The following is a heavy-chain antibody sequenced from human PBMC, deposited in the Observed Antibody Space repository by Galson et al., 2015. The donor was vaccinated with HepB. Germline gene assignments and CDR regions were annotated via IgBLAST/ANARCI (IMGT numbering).Heavy chain of an antibody. Sequence: SLRLSCAASGFTFSSYAMHWVRQAPGKGLEYVSAISSNGGSTYYADSVKGRFTISRDNSKNTLYLQMSSLRAEDTAVYYCVKGPGARYVEMAKILRSYWGQGTLVTVSS. J-gene: IGHJ4*02. D-gene: IGHD5-24*01. V-gene: IGHV3-64D*06. CDR3: VKGPGARYVEMAKILRSY. CDR2: ISSNGGST. CDR1: GFTFSSYA.